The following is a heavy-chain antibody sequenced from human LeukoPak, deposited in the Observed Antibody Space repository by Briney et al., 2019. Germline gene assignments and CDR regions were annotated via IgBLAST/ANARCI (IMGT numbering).Heavy chain of an antibody. V-gene: IGHV3-7*03. CDR3: ARDTYGSVSPFDY. J-gene: IGHJ4*02. Sequence: GGSLRLSCAASGFTFSSYWMSWVRQAPGKGLEWVANIKQDGSEKYYVDSVKGRFTISRDNAKNSLYLQMNSLRAEDTALYYCARDTYGSVSPFDYWGQGTLVTVSS. CDR1: GFTFSSYW. D-gene: IGHD3-10*01. CDR2: IKQDGSEK.